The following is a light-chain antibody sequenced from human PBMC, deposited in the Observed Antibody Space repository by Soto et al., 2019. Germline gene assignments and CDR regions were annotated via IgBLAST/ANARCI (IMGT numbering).Light chain of an antibody. Sequence: QSALTQPPSASGSPGQSVTISCTGSSSDVGGHNHVSWYQQHPGKAPKLMIYEVSKRPSGVPGRFSGSKPVNTASLTVTGLQAEDEADYYCSSYAGNMNLIFGGGTKLTVL. V-gene: IGLV2-8*01. CDR2: EVS. CDR1: SSDVGGHNH. CDR3: SSYAGNMNLI. J-gene: IGLJ2*01.